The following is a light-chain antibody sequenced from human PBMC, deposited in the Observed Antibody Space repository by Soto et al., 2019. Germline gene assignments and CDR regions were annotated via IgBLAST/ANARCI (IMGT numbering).Light chain of an antibody. CDR2: AAS. Sequence: DIQMTQSPSSLSASVGDRVTITCRASQSISSYLNWYQQKPGKAPKLLIYAASSLQSGVPSRFSGRGSGTDFTLTISSLQPEDFVTYYCQHSYSTPRTFGQGTKVEIK. CDR3: QHSYSTPRT. CDR1: QSISSY. V-gene: IGKV1-39*01. J-gene: IGKJ1*01.